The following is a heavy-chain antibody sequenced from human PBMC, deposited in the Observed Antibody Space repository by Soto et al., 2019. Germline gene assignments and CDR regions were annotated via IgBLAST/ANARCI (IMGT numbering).Heavy chain of an antibody. CDR2: ISYDGSNK. Sequence: QVQLVESGGGVVQPGRSLRLSCAASGFTFSSYAMHWVRQAPGKGLEWVAVISYDGSNKYYAVSVKGRFTISRDNSKNTLYLQMNSLRAEDTAVYYCARDGGSDWGQGTLVTVSS. CDR1: GFTFSSYA. CDR3: ARDGGSD. V-gene: IGHV3-30-3*01. D-gene: IGHD3-16*01. J-gene: IGHJ4*02.